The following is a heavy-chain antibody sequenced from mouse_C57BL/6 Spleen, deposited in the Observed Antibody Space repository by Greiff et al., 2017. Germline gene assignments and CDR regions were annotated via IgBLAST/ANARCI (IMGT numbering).Heavy chain of an antibody. V-gene: IGHV1-74*01. CDR2: IHPSDRDT. CDR3: AIKGHYGSSYWYFGV. J-gene: IGHJ1*03. CDR1: GYTFTSYW. Sequence: QVQLQQPGAELVKPGASVKVSCKASGYTFTSYWMHWVKQRPGQGLEWIGRIHPSDRDTNYNQKFKGKATVTVDKSSSTAYMQLSSLTSEDSAVYYCAIKGHYGSSYWYFGVWGTGTTVTVSS. D-gene: IGHD1-1*01.